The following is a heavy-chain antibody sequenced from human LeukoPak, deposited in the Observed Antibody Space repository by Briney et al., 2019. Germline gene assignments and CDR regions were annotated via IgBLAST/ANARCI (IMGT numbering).Heavy chain of an antibody. CDR2: IHPSNSKT. J-gene: IGHJ4*02. V-gene: IGHV5-51*01. CDR1: GYRFSNFW. CDR3: ARGGQAVPGQRFDY. Sequence: GESLKISCKSSGYRFSNFWIAWVREMPGKGLEWMGIIHPSNSKTRYSPSFEDEVTISADKSISTVYLQWSSPKTSDSAIYYCARGGQAVPGQRFDYWGQGTLVTVS. D-gene: IGHD6-19*01.